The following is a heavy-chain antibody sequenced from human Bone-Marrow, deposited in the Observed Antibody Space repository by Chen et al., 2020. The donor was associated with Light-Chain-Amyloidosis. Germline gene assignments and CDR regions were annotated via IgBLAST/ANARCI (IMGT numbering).Heavy chain of an antibody. D-gene: IGHD5-12*01. CDR2: IYPDDTDA. J-gene: IGHJ4*02. Sequence: EVQLEQSGPEVKKPGESLKISCKGSGYTFPNYWIGWVRQMPGKGLEWMGVIYPDDTDARDSPSVDGQVTIAADKSITTAFLQCRSLRASDTAMYYCARRGEGYDFDYWGQGTLVTGSS. CDR1: GYTFPNYW. CDR3: ARRGEGYDFDY. V-gene: IGHV5-51*01.